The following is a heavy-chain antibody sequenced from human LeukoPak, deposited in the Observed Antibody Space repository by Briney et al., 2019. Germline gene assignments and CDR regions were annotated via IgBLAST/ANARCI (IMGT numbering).Heavy chain of an antibody. CDR3: ARGGIQVSGIDEFDY. D-gene: IGHD6-19*01. Sequence: GGSLRLSCVASGFNFIDYDMHWVRQVIGKGREWVSAIGIRGDTHYSGSVKGRFTISRENAESSLYLQMNSLRAEDTAVYYCARGGIQVSGIDEFDYWGQGTLVTVSS. J-gene: IGHJ4*02. V-gene: IGHV3-13*01. CDR1: GFNFIDYD. CDR2: IGIRGDT.